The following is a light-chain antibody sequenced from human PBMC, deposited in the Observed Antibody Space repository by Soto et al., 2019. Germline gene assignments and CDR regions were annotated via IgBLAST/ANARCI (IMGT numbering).Light chain of an antibody. Sequence: DIQLTQSPSTLSSSVGDRVTLTCRASQTISSWLAWYQQKPGKAPKLLSYKASTLKSGVPSRVRGSGSGTEFTLTISSLQPDDFETYYCQHYNSYSEAFGQGTKVDIK. CDR1: QTISSW. CDR3: QHYNSYSEA. CDR2: KAS. V-gene: IGKV1-5*03. J-gene: IGKJ1*01.